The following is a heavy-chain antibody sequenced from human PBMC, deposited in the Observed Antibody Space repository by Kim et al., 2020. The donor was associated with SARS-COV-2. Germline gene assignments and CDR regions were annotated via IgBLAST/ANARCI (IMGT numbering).Heavy chain of an antibody. D-gene: IGHD1-20*01. V-gene: IGHV1-2*02. CDR2: T. CDR3: ARAGITGTNDY. Sequence: TNYAQKFQGRVTMTRDTSISTAYMELSRLRSDDTAVYYCARAGITGTNDYWGQGTLVTVSS. J-gene: IGHJ4*02.